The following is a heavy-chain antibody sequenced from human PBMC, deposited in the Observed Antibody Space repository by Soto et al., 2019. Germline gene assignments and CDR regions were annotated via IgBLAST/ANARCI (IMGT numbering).Heavy chain of an antibody. CDR1: GGTFSSYA. D-gene: IGHD1-26*01. CDR2: IIPIFGTA. Sequence: QVQLVQSGAEVKKPGSSVKVSCKASGGTFSSYAISWVRQAPGQGLEWMGGIIPIFGTANYAQKFQGRVTITADESTSTAYMERSSLRSEDTAVYYWARHGSYRYYFDYWGQGTLVTVSS. V-gene: IGHV1-69*01. J-gene: IGHJ4*02. CDR3: ARHGSYRYYFDY.